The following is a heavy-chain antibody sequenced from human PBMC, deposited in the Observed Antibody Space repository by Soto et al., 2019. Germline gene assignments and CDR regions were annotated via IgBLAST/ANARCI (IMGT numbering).Heavy chain of an antibody. J-gene: IGHJ4*02. D-gene: IGHD1-1*01. V-gene: IGHV3-53*02. Sequence: EVQLVETGGGLIQRGGSLRLSCTASGFTVSSNYMTWVRQAPGKGLEWVSVIYSGGNTYYADSVKGRFTSSRDKSKNTLYLQMNSLRAEDTDVYYCAGATGRYWGQGTLVTVSS. CDR1: GFTVSSNY. CDR3: AGATGRY. CDR2: IYSGGNT.